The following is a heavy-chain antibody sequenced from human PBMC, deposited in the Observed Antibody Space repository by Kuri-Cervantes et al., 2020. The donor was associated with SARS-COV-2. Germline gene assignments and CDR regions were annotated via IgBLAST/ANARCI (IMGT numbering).Heavy chain of an antibody. CDR1: GGSISSGDYY. CDR2: IYYSGST. Sequence: SETLSLTCTVSGGSISSGDYYWSWIRQPPGKGLEWIGYIYYSGSTNYNPSLKSRVTISVDTYKNQFSLKLSYVTAADTAVYYCARENWNYFDYWGQGTLVTVSS. D-gene: IGHD1-1*01. V-gene: IGHV4-61*08. CDR3: ARENWNYFDY. J-gene: IGHJ4*02.